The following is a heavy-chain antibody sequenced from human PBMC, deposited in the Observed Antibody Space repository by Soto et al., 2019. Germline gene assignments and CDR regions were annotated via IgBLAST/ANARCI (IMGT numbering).Heavy chain of an antibody. V-gene: IGHV3-74*01. CDR3: VRVVAIPGYPDH. J-gene: IGHJ4*02. CDR2: INGDGSDT. CDR1: GFTFSTYW. Sequence: GGSLRLSCAASGFTFSTYWMHWVRQAPGKGLVWVSRINGDGSDTVYAQKFQGRVTITADEATSTAYMQLSRLRSDDTAVYYCVRVVAIPGYPDHWGQGTLVTVSS. D-gene: IGHD5-12*01.